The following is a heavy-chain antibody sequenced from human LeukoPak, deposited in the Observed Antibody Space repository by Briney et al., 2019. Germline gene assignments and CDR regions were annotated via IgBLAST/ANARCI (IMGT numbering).Heavy chain of an antibody. Sequence: RGSLRLSCAASGFTFISYCMHWVRQAPGKGLEWVAFIRYDGSNKYYADSVKGRFTISRDNSKKTLYLQMNRLRAEDTAVYYCARVQRGIAVALDYWGQGTLATVSS. J-gene: IGHJ4*02. CDR3: ARVQRGIAVALDY. CDR1: GFTFISYC. D-gene: IGHD6-19*01. V-gene: IGHV3-30*02. CDR2: IRYDGSNK.